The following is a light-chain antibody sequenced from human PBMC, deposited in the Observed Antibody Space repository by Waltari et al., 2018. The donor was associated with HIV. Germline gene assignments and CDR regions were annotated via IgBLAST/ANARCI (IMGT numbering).Light chain of an antibody. Sequence: QSALTQPASVSGSPGQSITISCTGTSSDIGGYNYVSWYQHHPGKAPKLMIYEVSNRPSGVSNRFSGSKSGNTASLTISGLQAEDEADYYCSSYTSSNTLVFG. J-gene: IGLJ1*01. CDR3: SSYTSSNTLV. CDR1: SSDIGGYNY. CDR2: EVS. V-gene: IGLV2-14*01.